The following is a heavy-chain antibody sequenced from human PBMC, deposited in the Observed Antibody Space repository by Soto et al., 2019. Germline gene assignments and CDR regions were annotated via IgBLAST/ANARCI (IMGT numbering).Heavy chain of an antibody. D-gene: IGHD6-13*01. V-gene: IGHV3-15*01. CDR3: TTYTSSWKYDY. Sequence: EVQLVESGGGLVKPGESLRLSCAASGFTFGDAWMSWVRQAPGKGLEWVGRIKSNSDGGTTDYAAPVKGRFTISRDDSKNTMYLQMNSLKTEDTAVYYCTTYTSSWKYDYWGQGTLVTVSS. CDR1: GFTFGDAW. J-gene: IGHJ4*02. CDR2: IKSNSDGGTT.